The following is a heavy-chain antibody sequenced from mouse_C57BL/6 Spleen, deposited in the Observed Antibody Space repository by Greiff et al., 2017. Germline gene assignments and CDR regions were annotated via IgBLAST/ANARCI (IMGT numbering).Heavy chain of an antibody. CDR2: ISSGSSTI. CDR3: ASPDYYGTPYAMDY. D-gene: IGHD1-1*01. J-gene: IGHJ4*01. V-gene: IGHV5-17*01. Sequence: EVQLVESGGGLVKPGGSLKLSCAASGFTFSDYGMHWVRQAPEKGLEWVAYISSGSSTIYYADTVKGRFTISRDNAKNTLFLQMTSLRSEDTAMYYCASPDYYGTPYAMDYWGQGTSVTVSS. CDR1: GFTFSDYG.